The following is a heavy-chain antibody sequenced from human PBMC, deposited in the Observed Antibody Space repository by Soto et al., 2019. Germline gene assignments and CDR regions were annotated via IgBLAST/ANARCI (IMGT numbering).Heavy chain of an antibody. CDR1: GGSISSYY. V-gene: IGHV4-59*08. D-gene: IGHD2-2*01. CDR2: IYYSGST. Sequence: SETLSLTCTVSGGSISSYYWSWIRQPPGKGLEWIGYIYYSGSTNYNPSLKSRVTTSVAKSKNQFSLKLSSGTAADTAVYYCARQAVVPAPRAYYYYYMDVWGKGTTVTVSS. J-gene: IGHJ6*03. CDR3: ARQAVVPAPRAYYYYYMDV.